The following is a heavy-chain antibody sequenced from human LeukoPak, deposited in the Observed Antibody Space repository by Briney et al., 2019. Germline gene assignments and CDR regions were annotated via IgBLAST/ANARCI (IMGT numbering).Heavy chain of an antibody. CDR2: INEDGSEK. Sequence: PGGSLRLSCAASGFTFSYYWMSWVRQAPGKGLEWAANINEDGSEKYYVDSVKGRFTISRDNAKNSLYLQVNSLRAEDTAVYYCARGAPTVVKSVDYWGQGTLVTVSS. V-gene: IGHV3-7*03. D-gene: IGHD4-23*01. CDR3: ARGAPTVVKSVDY. J-gene: IGHJ4*02. CDR1: GFTFSYYW.